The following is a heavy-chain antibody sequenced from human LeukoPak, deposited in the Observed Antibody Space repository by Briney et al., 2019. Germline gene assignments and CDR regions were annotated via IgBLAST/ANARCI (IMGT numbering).Heavy chain of an antibody. D-gene: IGHD6-6*01. CDR2: IYYSGST. J-gene: IGHJ4*02. V-gene: IGHV4-59*01. Sequence: SETLSLTCAVYGGSFSGYYWSWIRQPPGKGLEWIGYIYYSGSTNYNPSLKSRVTISVDTSKNQFSLKLSSVTAADTAVYYCARVPVYSSLYYFDYWGQGTLVTVSS. CDR3: ARVPVYSSLYYFDY. CDR1: GGSFSGYY.